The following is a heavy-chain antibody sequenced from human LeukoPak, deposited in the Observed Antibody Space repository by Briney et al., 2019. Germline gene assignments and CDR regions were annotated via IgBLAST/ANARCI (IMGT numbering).Heavy chain of an antibody. D-gene: IGHD3-10*01. J-gene: IGHJ6*03. CDR3: ARDLSMVRGAPSDYYMDV. CDR1: GFTFSDYY. CDR2: ISSSGSTI. V-gene: IGHV3-11*04. Sequence: PGGSLRLSCAASGFTFSDYYMSWIRQAPGKGLEWVSYISSSGSTIYYADSVKGRFTISRDNAKNSLYLQMNSLRAEDTAVYYCARDLSMVRGAPSDYYMDVWGKGTMVTVSS.